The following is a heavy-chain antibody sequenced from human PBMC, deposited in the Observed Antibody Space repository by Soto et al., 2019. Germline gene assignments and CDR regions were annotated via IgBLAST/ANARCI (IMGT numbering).Heavy chain of an antibody. CDR2: TYPGDSDT. D-gene: IGHD3-22*01. CDR1: GYSFTSYW. J-gene: IGHJ6*02. Sequence: PGESLKISCKGSGYSFTSYWIGWVRQMPGKGLEWMGITYPGDSDTRYSPSFQGQVTISADKSISTAYLQWSSLKASDTAMYYCARATYYYDSSGYYYYYGMDVWGQGTTVTVSS. V-gene: IGHV5-51*01. CDR3: ARATYYYDSSGYYYYYGMDV.